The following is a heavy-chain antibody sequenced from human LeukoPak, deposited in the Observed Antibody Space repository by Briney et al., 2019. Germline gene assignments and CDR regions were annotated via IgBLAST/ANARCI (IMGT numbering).Heavy chain of an antibody. CDR2: IYHSGST. CDR1: GGSISSSNW. CDR3: ASYYGSGSYDAFDI. J-gene: IGHJ3*02. D-gene: IGHD3-10*01. Sequence: SEILSLTCAVSGGSISSSNWWSWVRQPPGKGLEWIGEIYHSGSTNYNPSLKSRVTISVDKSKNQFSLKLSSVTAADTAVYYCASYYGSGSYDAFDIWGQGTMVTVSS. V-gene: IGHV4-4*02.